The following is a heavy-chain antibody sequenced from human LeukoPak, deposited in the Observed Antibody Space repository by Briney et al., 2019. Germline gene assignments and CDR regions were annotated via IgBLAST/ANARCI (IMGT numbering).Heavy chain of an antibody. CDR1: GFIFSDST. D-gene: IGHD1-1*01. CDR2: ASFHGSNT. V-gene: IGHV3-30*04. CDR3: ARERSWNGPLDY. Sequence: PGRSLRLSCAASGFIFSDSTMHWVRQAPSKGLEWVAAASFHGSNTYYADSMKGRFTISRDNSKNTVYLQMNSLRTEDTAVYCCARERSWNGPLDYWGQGTLVTVSS. J-gene: IGHJ4*02.